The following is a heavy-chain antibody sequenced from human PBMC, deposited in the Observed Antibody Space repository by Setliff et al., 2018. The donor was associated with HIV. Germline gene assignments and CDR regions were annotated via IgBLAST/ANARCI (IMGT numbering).Heavy chain of an antibody. D-gene: IGHD4-17*01. J-gene: IGHJ4*02. CDR1: GGSISSHY. Sequence: SETLSLTCTVSGGSISSHYSSWIRQPPGKGREWIGYIYSSGSTNYNPSLKSRVTISVDTSKNQFSLKLSSVTAADTAVYNCARARRPDYGGNSPYFDYWGQGTLVTVSS. CDR3: ARARRPDYGGNSPYFDY. CDR2: IYSSGST. V-gene: IGHV4-59*11.